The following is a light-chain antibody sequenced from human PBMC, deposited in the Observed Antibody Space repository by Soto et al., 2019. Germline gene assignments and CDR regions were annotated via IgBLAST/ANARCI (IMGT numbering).Light chain of an antibody. CDR2: EVS. Sequence: QSVLTQPASVSGSPGQPNTISCTGTSSDVSGYNYVSWYQHHPRKAPEPMMYEVSNRPSGVPNRFSGSKSGNTASLTLSGLQAEDVADYYFSSYTGSSTLYVFGGGTKVTAL. CDR3: SSYTGSSTLYV. CDR1: SSDVSGYNY. V-gene: IGLV2-14*01. J-gene: IGLJ1*01.